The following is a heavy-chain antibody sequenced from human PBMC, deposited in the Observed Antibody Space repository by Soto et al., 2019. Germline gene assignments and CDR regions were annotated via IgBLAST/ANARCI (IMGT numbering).Heavy chain of an antibody. CDR1: GGGTLSNGA. CDR2: ISPFFGTT. J-gene: IGHJ4*02. Sequence: QVHLVQSGADGRKSGSSVRVSCTASGGGTLSNGAISWVRQAPGQGLEWLGRISPFFGTTDYSQSFQGRLTMTADASTGTVYMDLCSLKSDDTAVYYCAREVVTETTWGSFDSWGQGTLVTVSS. V-gene: IGHV1-69*01. CDR3: AREVVTETTWGSFDS. D-gene: IGHD2-21*02.